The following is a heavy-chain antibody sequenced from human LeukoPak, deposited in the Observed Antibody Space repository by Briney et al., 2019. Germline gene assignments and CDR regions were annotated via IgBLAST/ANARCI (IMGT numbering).Heavy chain of an antibody. D-gene: IGHD2-2*01. CDR3: ARVSGDIVVVPAARLDNSSGWYAYYYYGMDV. CDR1: GFTFSSYS. V-gene: IGHV3-21*01. J-gene: IGHJ6*02. Sequence: GGSLRLSCAASGFTFSSYSMNWVRQAPGKGLEWVSSISSSSSYIYYADSVKGRFTISRDNAKNSLYLQMNSLRAEDTAVYYCARVSGDIVVVPAARLDNSSGWYAYYYYGMDVWGQGTMVTVSS. CDR2: ISSSSSYI.